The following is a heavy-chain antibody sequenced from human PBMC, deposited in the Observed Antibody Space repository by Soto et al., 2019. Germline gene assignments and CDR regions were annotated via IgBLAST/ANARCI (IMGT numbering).Heavy chain of an antibody. Sequence: PSETLSLTCAVYGGSFSGYYWSWIRQPPGKGLEWIGEINHSGSTNYNPSLKSRVTISVDTSKNQFSLKLSSVTAADTAVYYCARTNYGDSDYWGQGALVTVSS. CDR1: GGSFSGYY. V-gene: IGHV4-34*01. CDR3: ARTNYGDSDY. J-gene: IGHJ4*02. D-gene: IGHD4-17*01. CDR2: INHSGST.